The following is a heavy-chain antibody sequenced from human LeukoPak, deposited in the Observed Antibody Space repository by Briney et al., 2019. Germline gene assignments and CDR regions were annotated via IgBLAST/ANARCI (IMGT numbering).Heavy chain of an antibody. D-gene: IGHD1-26*01. J-gene: IGHJ4*02. CDR3: ATFVNSGSYYYFDY. V-gene: IGHV4-4*02. CDR2: IYHSGST. CDR1: GGSISISNSNW. Sequence: SETLSLTCAVSGGSISISNSNWWSWVRQPPGKGLEWIGEIYHSGSTNYNPSLKSRVTISVDKSKNQFSLKLSSVTAADTAVYYCATFVNSGSYYYFDYWGQGTLVTVSS.